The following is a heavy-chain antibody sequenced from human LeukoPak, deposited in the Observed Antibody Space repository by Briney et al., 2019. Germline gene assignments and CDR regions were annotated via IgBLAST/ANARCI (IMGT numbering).Heavy chain of an antibody. J-gene: IGHJ4*02. D-gene: IGHD6-19*01. CDR2: IYYSGST. CDR3: ARVWAVAGFDY. CDR1: GGSISSYY. Sequence: SETLSLTCTVSGGSISSYYWSWIRQPPGKGLEWIGYIYYSGSTNYNPSLKSRVTISVDTSKNQFSLKLSSVTAADTAVYYCARVWAVAGFDYWGQGTLVTASS. V-gene: IGHV4-59*01.